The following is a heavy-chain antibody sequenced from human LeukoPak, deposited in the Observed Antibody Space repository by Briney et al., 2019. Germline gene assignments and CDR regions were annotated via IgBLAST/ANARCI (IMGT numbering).Heavy chain of an antibody. J-gene: IGHJ5*02. D-gene: IGHD2-2*01. Sequence: ASVKVSCKACGYTFSDYFVHWVRQAPGQGLQWMGWVNPKGGGTNDAREFQGRFTMTRDTSISAAYMELSNLSSDDTAVYYCARDIGDCSSTSCSDDNWFDPWGQGTLVTVSS. CDR3: ARDIGDCSSTSCSDDNWFDP. V-gene: IGHV1-2*02. CDR2: VNPKGGGT. CDR1: GYTFSDYF.